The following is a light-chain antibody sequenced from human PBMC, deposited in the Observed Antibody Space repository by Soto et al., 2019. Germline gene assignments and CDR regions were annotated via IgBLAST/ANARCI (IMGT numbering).Light chain of an antibody. V-gene: IGKV3-11*01. Sequence: EIVLTKSPATLYFSLEERATLSCRASQSGNSNLLWYQQKPSQPPRLIIYDPTNKASGIPSRFSGSGSGTDFALRISCLGAEDSANYYYQHRRDWPLTFGGGNKVEI. CDR1: QSGNSN. CDR3: QHRRDWPLT. J-gene: IGKJ4*02. CDR2: DPT.